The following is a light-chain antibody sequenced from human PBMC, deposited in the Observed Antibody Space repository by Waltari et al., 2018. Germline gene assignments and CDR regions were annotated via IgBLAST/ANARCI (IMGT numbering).Light chain of an antibody. CDR2: AAS. CDR1: QGIRND. Sequence: AIQMTQSPSSLSASVGDRVSITCRASQGIRNDLGWYQQKPGKAPKLLVYAASNLQSGVPSRFSGCGSGTDFTLTISSLQPEDFATYYCLQDYNYPWTFGQGTNVEVK. CDR3: LQDYNYPWT. V-gene: IGKV1-6*01. J-gene: IGKJ1*01.